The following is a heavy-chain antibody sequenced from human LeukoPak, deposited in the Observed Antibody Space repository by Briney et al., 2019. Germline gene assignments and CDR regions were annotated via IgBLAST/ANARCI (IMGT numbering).Heavy chain of an antibody. D-gene: IGHD1-26*01. Sequence: PSETLSLTCTVSGDSISSYYWSWIRQSPGKGLEWIGSIYYSGSTNYNPSLKSRVTISVDTSKKQFSLKLTSVTAADTAVYYCARTYSGSHTYYFDFWGQGTLVTVSS. CDR3: ARTYSGSHTYYFDF. V-gene: IGHV4-59*01. J-gene: IGHJ4*02. CDR2: IYYSGST. CDR1: GDSISSYY.